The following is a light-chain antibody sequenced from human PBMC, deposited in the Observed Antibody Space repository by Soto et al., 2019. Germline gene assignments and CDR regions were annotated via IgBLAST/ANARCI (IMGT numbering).Light chain of an antibody. Sequence: QSVLTQPASVSGSPGQSVTISCTGTSTGFVSYNRVSWYQQPPGTAPKLIIYEASNRPSGVPDRFSGSKSGNTASLTISGLQAADEADYYCSLNTRETTDVFGPSPKVTV. V-gene: IGLV2-18*01. J-gene: IGLJ1*01. CDR3: SLNTRETTDV. CDR1: STGFVSYNR. CDR2: EAS.